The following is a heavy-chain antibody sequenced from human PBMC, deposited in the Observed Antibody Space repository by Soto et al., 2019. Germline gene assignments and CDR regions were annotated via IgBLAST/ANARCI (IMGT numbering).Heavy chain of an antibody. J-gene: IGHJ6*03. V-gene: IGHV4-34*01. CDR3: ARVRLFHYYYIDV. Sequence: SETLSLTCAVYGGSFSGYYWSWIRQPPGKGLEWIGEINHSGSTNYNPSLKSRVTISVDTSKNQFSLKLSSVTAADTAVYYCARVRLFHYYYIDVWGKGTTVTVSS. CDR2: INHSGST. CDR1: GGSFSGYY.